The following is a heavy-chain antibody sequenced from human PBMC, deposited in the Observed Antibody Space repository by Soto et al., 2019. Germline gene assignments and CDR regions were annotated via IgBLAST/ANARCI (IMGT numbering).Heavy chain of an antibody. V-gene: IGHV1-2*04. Sequence: ASVKVSCKASGYTFTGYYMHWVRQAPGQGLEWMGWINPNSGGTNYAQKFQGWVTMTRDTSISTAYMELSRLRSDDTAVYYCARATVYGDFSWFDPWGQGTLVTVS. J-gene: IGHJ5*02. CDR2: INPNSGGT. D-gene: IGHD4-17*01. CDR1: GYTFTGYY. CDR3: ARATVYGDFSWFDP.